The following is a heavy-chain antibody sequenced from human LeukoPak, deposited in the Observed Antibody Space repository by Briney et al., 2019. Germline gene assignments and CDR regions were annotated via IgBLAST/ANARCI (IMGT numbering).Heavy chain of an antibody. Sequence: PSETLSLTCAVSGYSISSGYYWGWIRQPPGKGLEWIGSIYHSGSTYYNPSLKSRVTISVDTSKNQFSLKLSSVTAADTAVYYCARGSLSSGWSHGSTFFDYWGQGTLVTVSS. CDR2: IYHSGST. D-gene: IGHD6-19*01. CDR1: GYSISSGYY. V-gene: IGHV4-38-2*01. J-gene: IGHJ4*02. CDR3: ARGSLSSGWSHGSTFFDY.